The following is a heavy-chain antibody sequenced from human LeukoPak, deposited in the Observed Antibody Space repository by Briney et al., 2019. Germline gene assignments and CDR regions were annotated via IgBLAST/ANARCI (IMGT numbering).Heavy chain of an antibody. CDR1: GFIVSSNY. J-gene: IGHJ4*02. CDR2: IYSDGST. V-gene: IGHV3-53*01. Sequence: GGSLRLSCEASGFIVSSNYMSWVRQAPGKGLEWVSVIYSDGSTHYADSVRGRFTISRDRSKNMLYLQMNSLRVEDTAVYYCASGSWYVDTPPYWGQGTLVTVSS. CDR3: ASGSWYVDTPPY. D-gene: IGHD6-13*01.